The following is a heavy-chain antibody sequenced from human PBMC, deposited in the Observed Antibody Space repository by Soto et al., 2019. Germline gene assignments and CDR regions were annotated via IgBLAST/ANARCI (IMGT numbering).Heavy chain of an antibody. Sequence: SVKVSCKASGGTFSIYAISWVRQAPGQGLEWMGGIIPIFGTANYAQKFQGRVTITADESTSTAYMELSSLRSEDTAVYYCARDLEKFGELSLWGQGTLVTVSS. V-gene: IGHV1-69*13. CDR1: GGTFSIYA. J-gene: IGHJ4*02. CDR3: ARDLEKFGELSL. CDR2: IIPIFGTA. D-gene: IGHD3-10*01.